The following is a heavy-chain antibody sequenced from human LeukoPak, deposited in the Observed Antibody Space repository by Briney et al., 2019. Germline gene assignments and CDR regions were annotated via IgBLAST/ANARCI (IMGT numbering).Heavy chain of an antibody. Sequence: SVKVSCKASGGTFSSYAISWVRQAPGQGLEWMGGIIPIFGTANYAQKFQGRATITTDESTSTAYMELSSLRSEDTAVYYCAGVVVVPAAILPDYYYYYMDVWGKGTTVTVSS. CDR3: AGVVVVPAAILPDYYYYYMDV. D-gene: IGHD2-2*02. V-gene: IGHV1-69*05. CDR2: IIPIFGTA. J-gene: IGHJ6*03. CDR1: GGTFSSYA.